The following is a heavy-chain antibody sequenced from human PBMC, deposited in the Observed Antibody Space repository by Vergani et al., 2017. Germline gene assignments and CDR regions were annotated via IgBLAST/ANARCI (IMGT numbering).Heavy chain of an antibody. J-gene: IGHJ4*02. D-gene: IGHD5-12*01. CDR2: INHSGST. CDR3: ARGVHSGYHSATTFDY. CDR1: GGSISSSSYY. Sequence: QLQLQESGPGLVKPSETLSLTCTVSGGSISSSSYYWSWIRQPPGKGLEWIGEINHSGSTNYNPSLKSRGTIAVDTAKNQFSVKLSSVTAADTAVYYCARGVHSGYHSATTFDYWGQGTLVTVSS. V-gene: IGHV4-39*07.